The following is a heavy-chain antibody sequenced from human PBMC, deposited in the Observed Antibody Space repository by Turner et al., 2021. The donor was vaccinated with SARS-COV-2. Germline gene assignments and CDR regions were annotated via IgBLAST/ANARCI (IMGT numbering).Heavy chain of an antibody. CDR1: GFTFSSYA. D-gene: IGHD2-2*01. V-gene: IGHV3-30-3*01. Sequence: QLLLVEAGGGVFQPGGSLRLPCAASGFTFSSYAMHWVRQAPGRGREWVAVISYDGSNKYYADSVKSRFTISRDNSRNTLYLQMNSLRAEDTAVYYCARDREDCSSTSCYEANWGQGTLVTVSS. CDR2: ISYDGSNK. J-gene: IGHJ4*02. CDR3: ARDREDCSSTSCYEAN.